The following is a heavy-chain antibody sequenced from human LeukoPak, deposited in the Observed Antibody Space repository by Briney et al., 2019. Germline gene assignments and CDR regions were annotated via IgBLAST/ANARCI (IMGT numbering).Heavy chain of an antibody. CDR2: VYQTGST. CDR3: ARTVLISSGYYLDY. V-gene: IGHV4-4*02. J-gene: IGHJ4*02. D-gene: IGHD3-22*01. CDR1: GASTSSSNW. Sequence: SETLSLTCGVSGASTSSSNWWSWVRQPPGQGLEWIGEVYQTGSTNYNPSLTSRVTISVDKSRNQFSLDLTSVTAADTAVYYCARTVLISSGYYLDYWGQGTLVTVSS.